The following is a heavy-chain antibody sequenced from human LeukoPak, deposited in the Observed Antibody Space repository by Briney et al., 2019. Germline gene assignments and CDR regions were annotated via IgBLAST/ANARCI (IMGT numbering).Heavy chain of an antibody. J-gene: IGHJ6*04. CDR2: IIPIFGTA. V-gene: IGHV1-69*13. CDR1: GGTFSSYA. CDR3: TTFPLHGSSTSCSPYYYYGMDV. D-gene: IGHD2-2*01. Sequence: SVKVSCKASGGTFSSYAISWVRQAPGQGLERMGGIIPIFGTANYAQKFQGRVTITADESTSTAYMELSSVSSEDTAVYYSTTFPLHGSSTSCSPYYYYGMDVWGKGTTVTVSS.